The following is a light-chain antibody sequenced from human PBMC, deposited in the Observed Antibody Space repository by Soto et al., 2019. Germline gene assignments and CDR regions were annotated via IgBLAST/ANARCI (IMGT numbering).Light chain of an antibody. J-gene: IGLJ1*01. CDR1: TFNIESHS. CDR2: TNN. Sequence: QSVLTQPPSASGTPGQRIIISCSGSTFNIESHSVNWYQQVPGTAPKLLIITNNQRPSGVPDRFSGSKSGASASLAISGLQSEDEATYYCATWDDTRKGVFGTGTKVTVL. CDR3: ATWDDTRKGV. V-gene: IGLV1-44*01.